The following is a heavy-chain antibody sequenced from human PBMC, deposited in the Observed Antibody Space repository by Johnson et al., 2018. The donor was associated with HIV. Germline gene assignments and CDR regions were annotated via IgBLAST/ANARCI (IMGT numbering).Heavy chain of an antibody. CDR2: ISWNGGTI. V-gene: IGHV3-NL1*01. CDR3: AGLPDAFDI. J-gene: IGHJ3*02. Sequence: QMLLVESGGGVVQPGGSLRLSCAASGFTFSSYGMHWVRQAPGKGLEWVSGISWNGGTIDYADSVKGRFTISRDNAKNSLYLQMNSLRAEDTAVYYCAGLPDAFDIWGPGTVVTVSS. CDR1: GFTFSSYG. D-gene: IGHD5-12*01.